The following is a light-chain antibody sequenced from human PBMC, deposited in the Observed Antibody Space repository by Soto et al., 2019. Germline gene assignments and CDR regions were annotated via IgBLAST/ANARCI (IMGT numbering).Light chain of an antibody. CDR2: EVL. CDR1: SSDIGGYNY. J-gene: IGLJ2*01. CDR3: SAYAGSNNWAV. V-gene: IGLV2-8*01. Sequence: QSALTQPPSASGSPGQSVTISCTGTSSDIGGYNYVSWYQQHPGRAPKLMIYEVLKRPSGVTDRFSGSTSGNTASLTVSGLQAEDEADYYCSAYAGSNNWAVFGGGTKLTVL.